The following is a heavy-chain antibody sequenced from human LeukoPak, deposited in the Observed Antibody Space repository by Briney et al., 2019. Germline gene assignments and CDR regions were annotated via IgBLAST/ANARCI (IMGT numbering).Heavy chain of an antibody. CDR2: ISYSGNT. Sequence: PSETLPLTCTVSGGSISSYYWSWVRQTPGKGLEWIGYISYSGNTNYNPSLKSRVTISLDTSKNQFSLNLTSVTAADTAVYYCARLGGSHSPHGYWGQGTLVTVSS. V-gene: IGHV4-59*08. CDR1: GGSISSYY. J-gene: IGHJ4*02. D-gene: IGHD1-26*01. CDR3: ARLGGSHSPHGY.